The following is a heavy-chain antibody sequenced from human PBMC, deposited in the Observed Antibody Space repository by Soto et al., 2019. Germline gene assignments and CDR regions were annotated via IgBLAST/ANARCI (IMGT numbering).Heavy chain of an antibody. CDR1: GYTFTSYA. Sequence: ASVKVSCKASGYTFTSYAMRWVRQAPGQRLEWMGWINAGNGNTKYSQKFQGRVTITRDTSASTAYMELSSLRSEDTAVYYCASTSTIVVVPAATGSLYYFDYWGQGTLVTVSS. V-gene: IGHV1-3*01. CDR3: ASTSTIVVVPAATGSLYYFDY. CDR2: INAGNGNT. D-gene: IGHD2-2*01. J-gene: IGHJ4*02.